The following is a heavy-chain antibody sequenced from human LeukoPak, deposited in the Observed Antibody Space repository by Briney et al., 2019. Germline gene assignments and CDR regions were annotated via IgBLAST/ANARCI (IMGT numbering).Heavy chain of an antibody. D-gene: IGHD6-6*01. V-gene: IGHV4-59*01. CDR2: IYYSGST. J-gene: IGHJ4*02. CDR3: ARGPSPYYFGY. CDR1: GGSISSYY. Sequence: SETLSLTCTVSGGSISSYYWSWIRQPPGKGLEWIGYIYYSGSTNYNPSLKSRVTISVDTSKNQFSLKLSSVTAADTAVYYCARGPSPYYFGYWGQGTLVTVSS.